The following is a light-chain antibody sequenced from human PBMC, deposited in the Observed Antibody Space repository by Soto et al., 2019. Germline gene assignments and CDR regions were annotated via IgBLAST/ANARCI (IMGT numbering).Light chain of an antibody. V-gene: IGLV2-11*01. Sequence: QSVMTQTRSVSGSPGQAVTISCTGTGNDVGAYNYGSWYQQHPGRPPKLMIYDVARWPSGVPDRFSGFKSGNTASLTISGLQAEDEADYFCCSYAGGYTYLFGNGTKLTVL. CDR1: GNDVGAYNY. J-gene: IGLJ1*01. CDR3: CSYAGGYTYL. CDR2: DVA.